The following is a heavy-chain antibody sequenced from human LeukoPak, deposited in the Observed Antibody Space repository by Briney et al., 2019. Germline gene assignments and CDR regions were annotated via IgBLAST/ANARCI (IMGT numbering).Heavy chain of an antibody. CDR3: ARGSMHVYHLYTDY. CDR1: GFTYTNYW. J-gene: IGHJ4*02. D-gene: IGHD3-16*01. V-gene: IGHV3-7*01. CDR2: IKQDGSER. Sequence: GGSLRLSCAAPGFTYTNYWVSWFRQAPGQGLEWVASIKQDGSERYYVDSVKGRFTISRDNAENSLFLQLSSLRVEDTAVYYCARGSMHVYHLYTDYWGQGTLVTVSS.